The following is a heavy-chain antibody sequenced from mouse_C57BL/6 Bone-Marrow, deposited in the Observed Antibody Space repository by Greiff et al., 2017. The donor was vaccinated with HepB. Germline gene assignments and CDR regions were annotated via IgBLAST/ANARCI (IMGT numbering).Heavy chain of an antibody. CDR2: IRSKSNNYAT. CDR1: GFSFNTYA. D-gene: IGHD4-1*01. J-gene: IGHJ3*01. Sequence: EVQLQESGGGLVQPKGSLKLSCAASGFSFNTYAMNWVRQAPGKGLEWVARIRSKSNNYATYYADSVKDRFTISRDDSESMLYLQMSNLKTEDTAMYYCVNWEGFAYWGQGTLVTVSA. V-gene: IGHV10-1*01. CDR3: VNWEGFAY.